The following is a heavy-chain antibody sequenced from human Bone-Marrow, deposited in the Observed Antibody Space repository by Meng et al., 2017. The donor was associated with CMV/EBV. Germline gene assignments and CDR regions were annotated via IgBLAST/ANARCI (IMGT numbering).Heavy chain of an antibody. D-gene: IGHD3-10*01. Sequence: SETLSLTCAVYGGSISSSSYYWGWIRQPPGKGLEWIGSIYYSGSTYYNPSLKSRVTISVDTSKNQFSLKLSSVTAADTAVYYCARQAHYYGSGSYLHDWFDPWGQGTLVTVSS. CDR2: IYYSGST. J-gene: IGHJ5*02. CDR1: GGSISSSSYY. V-gene: IGHV4-39*01. CDR3: ARQAHYYGSGSYLHDWFDP.